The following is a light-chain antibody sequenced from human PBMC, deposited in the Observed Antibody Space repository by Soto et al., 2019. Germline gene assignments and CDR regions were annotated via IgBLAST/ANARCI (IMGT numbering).Light chain of an antibody. CDR3: SSYTSSSTLYG. Sequence: QSVLTQPASVSGSPGQSITISCTGTSNEFGCYNYVSWYQQHPGKAPKLMIYDVSNRSSGVSNRFSGSKSGNTASLSIFGFQAEDEADYYCSSYTSSSTLYGFGTGTKVTVL. CDR1: SNEFGCYNY. J-gene: IGLJ1*01. CDR2: DVS. V-gene: IGLV2-14*01.